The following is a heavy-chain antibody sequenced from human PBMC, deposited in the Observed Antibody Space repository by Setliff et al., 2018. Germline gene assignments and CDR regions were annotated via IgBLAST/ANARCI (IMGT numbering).Heavy chain of an antibody. V-gene: IGHV3-7*01. CDR1: GGSFDTYY. J-gene: IGHJ6*02. D-gene: IGHD3-10*01. CDR2: INQDGSAQ. CDR3: ARDGVFYAMDV. Sequence: ETLSLTCNVYGGSFDTYYWSWIRQAPGKGLEWVANINQDGSAQYYVDSVRGRFTISRDNAKNSLYLQMNSLRAEDTALYYCARDGVFYAMDVWGHGTTVTVSS.